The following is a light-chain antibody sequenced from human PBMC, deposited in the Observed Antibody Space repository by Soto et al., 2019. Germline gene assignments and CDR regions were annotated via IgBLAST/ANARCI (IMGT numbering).Light chain of an antibody. J-gene: IGKJ5*01. V-gene: IGKV3-20*01. Sequence: EIVLTQSPVTLYVSAGERATLCCXASQSVRSRYLAWYQQKPGQAPRLLISGASSRATGIPDRFSGSGSGTDFTLTISRLEPEDFAVYYCQQYNNWYTFGQGTRLEIK. CDR1: QSVRSRY. CDR2: GAS. CDR3: QQYNNWYT.